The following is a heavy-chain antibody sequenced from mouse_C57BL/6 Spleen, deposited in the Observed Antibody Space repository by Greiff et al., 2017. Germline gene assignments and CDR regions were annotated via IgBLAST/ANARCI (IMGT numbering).Heavy chain of an antibody. CDR1: GYAFSSSW. CDR2: LYPGDGDT. J-gene: IGHJ4*01. CDR3: AREGRDYAMDD. D-gene: IGHD3-3*01. Sequence: VKLQESGPELVQPGASVKISCKASGYAFSSSWMNWVKQRPGKGLEWIGRLYPGDGDTNYNGKFKGKATLTADKSSSTAYMQLSSLTSEDSAVYFCAREGRDYAMDDWGQGTSVTVSS. V-gene: IGHV1-82*01.